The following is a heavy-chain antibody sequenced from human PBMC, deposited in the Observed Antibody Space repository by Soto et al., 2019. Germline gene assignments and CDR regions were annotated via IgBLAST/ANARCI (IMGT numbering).Heavy chain of an antibody. CDR2: ITPYNGNT. V-gene: IGHV1-18*01. CDR1: NYLFGAFG. Sequence: QVQLVQSGAEVKNPGASVKVSCQASNYLFGAFGISWVRQAPGQGFEWMGWITPYNGNTHYAEKFQDRVTMTADKSTTTAYMGVRRLTSDDTAVYFCARISARRNDFDVWGQGTVVTVSS. J-gene: IGHJ3*01. CDR3: ARISARRNDFDV.